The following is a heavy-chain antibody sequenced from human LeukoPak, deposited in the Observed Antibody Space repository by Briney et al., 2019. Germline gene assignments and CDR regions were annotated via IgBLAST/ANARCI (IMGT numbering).Heavy chain of an antibody. CDR3: AISTVTTGYYYYGMDV. V-gene: IGHV1-2*02. J-gene: IGHJ6*02. Sequence: ASVKVSSKASGYTFTGYYMHWVRQAPGQGLEWMGWINPNSGGTNYAQKFQGRVTMTRDTSISTAYMELSRLRSDDTAVYYCAISTVTTGYYYYGMDVWGQGTTVTVSS. D-gene: IGHD4-17*01. CDR1: GYTFTGYY. CDR2: INPNSGGT.